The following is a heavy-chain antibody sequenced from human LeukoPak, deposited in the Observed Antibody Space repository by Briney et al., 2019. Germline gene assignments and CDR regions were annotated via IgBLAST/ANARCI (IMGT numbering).Heavy chain of an antibody. Sequence: PGGSLRLSCAASGFTFSSYSMNWVRQAPGKGLEWVSYIGISGSPIFYADSVKGRYAISRDNAQNSVYLQMNSLRAEDTAVYYCARDVYYGSGSYFFDYWGQGTLVTVSS. CDR2: IGISGSPI. CDR1: GFTFSSYS. V-gene: IGHV3-48*01. D-gene: IGHD3-10*01. J-gene: IGHJ4*02. CDR3: ARDVYYGSGSYFFDY.